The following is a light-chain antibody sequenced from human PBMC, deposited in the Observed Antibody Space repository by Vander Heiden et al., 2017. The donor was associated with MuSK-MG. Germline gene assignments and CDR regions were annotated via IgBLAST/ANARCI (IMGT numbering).Light chain of an antibody. Sequence: EIVMTQSPATLSVSPGERATLSCRASQSVSSNLAWYQQKPGQAPRLLIYGASTRATSIPARFSGSGYGTEFTLTISSLQSEDFAVYYCQQYNNWPPLTFGPGTKVDIK. V-gene: IGKV3-15*01. CDR2: GAS. CDR3: QQYNNWPPLT. J-gene: IGKJ3*01. CDR1: QSVSSN.